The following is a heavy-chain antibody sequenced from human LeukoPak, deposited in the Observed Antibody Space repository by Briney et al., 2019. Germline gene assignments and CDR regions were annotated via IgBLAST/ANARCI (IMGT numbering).Heavy chain of an antibody. V-gene: IGHV1-69*13. CDR2: IIPIFGTA. J-gene: IGHJ3*02. CDR3: ARDGEGAVAGGGDDAFDI. D-gene: IGHD6-19*01. Sequence: ASVKVSCKASGGTFSSYAISWVRQAPGQGLEWMGGIIPIFGTANYAQKFQGRVTITADESTSTAYMELSSLRSEDTAVYYCARDGEGAVAGGGDDAFDIWGQGTMVTVSS. CDR1: GGTFSSYA.